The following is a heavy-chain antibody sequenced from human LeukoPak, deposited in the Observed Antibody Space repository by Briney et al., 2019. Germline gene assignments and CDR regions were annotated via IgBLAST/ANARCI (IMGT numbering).Heavy chain of an antibody. V-gene: IGHV4-61*02. CDR1: GGSISSGSYY. CDR2: IYTSGST. CDR3: ARAVSPYGSYDFPSPWGYYYYYYMDV. J-gene: IGHJ6*03. D-gene: IGHD3-3*01. Sequence: PSETLSLTCTVSGGSISSGSYYWSWIRQPAGKGLEWIGRIYTSGSTNYNPSLKSRVTISVDTSKNQFSLKLSSVTAADTAVYYCARAVSPYGSYDFPSPWGYYYYYYMDVWGKGTTVTVSS.